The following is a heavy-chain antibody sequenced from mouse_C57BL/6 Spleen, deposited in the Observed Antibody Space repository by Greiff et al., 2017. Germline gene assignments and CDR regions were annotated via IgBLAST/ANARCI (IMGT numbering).Heavy chain of an antibody. V-gene: IGHV3-6*01. Sequence: EVQVVESGPGLVKPSQSLSLTCSVTGYSITSGYYWNWIRQFPGNKLEWMGYISYDGSNNYNPSLKNRISITRDTSKNQFFLKLNSVTTEDTATYYCEGGSYWYFDVWGTGTTVTVSS. D-gene: IGHD1-1*01. CDR1: GYSITSGYY. CDR2: ISYDGSN. J-gene: IGHJ1*03. CDR3: EGGSYWYFDV.